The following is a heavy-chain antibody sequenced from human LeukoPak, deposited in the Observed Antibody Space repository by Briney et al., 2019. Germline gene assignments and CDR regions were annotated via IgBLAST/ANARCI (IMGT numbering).Heavy chain of an antibody. D-gene: IGHD5-18*01. CDR1: GLTFTTYW. V-gene: IGHV3-74*01. CDR3: ARDAVDTANAV. CDR2: INSDGSIT. Sequence: SGGSLRLSCAVSGLTFTTYWMHWVRQAPGKGLVWVSHINSDGSITSYADSVKGRFTISRDNAKNTLYLQMNSLRAEDTAVYYCARDAVDTANAVWGQGTTVTVSS. J-gene: IGHJ6*02.